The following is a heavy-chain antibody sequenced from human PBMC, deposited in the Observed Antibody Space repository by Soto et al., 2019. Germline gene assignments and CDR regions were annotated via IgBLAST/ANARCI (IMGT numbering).Heavy chain of an antibody. D-gene: IGHD1-7*01. CDR2: ISGSGGNT. Sequence: EVQVLESGGGLVQPGGSLRLSCAASGFTFSSYAMSWVRQAPGKGLEWVSTISGSGGNTYYADSVKGRFTISRDNSKNTLYLQMNSLRGEDTAIYYCAKDRGSENYGVTAFDIWGQGTMVTVSS. CDR3: AKDRGSENYGVTAFDI. V-gene: IGHV3-23*01. J-gene: IGHJ3*02. CDR1: GFTFSSYA.